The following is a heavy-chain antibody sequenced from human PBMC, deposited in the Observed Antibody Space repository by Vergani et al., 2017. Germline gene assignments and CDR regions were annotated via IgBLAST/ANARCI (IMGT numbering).Heavy chain of an antibody. D-gene: IGHD2-2*01. CDR2: INHSGRT. J-gene: IGHJ6*03. CDR3: ARGTGYCSSTSCYYYYYYYMDV. Sequence: QVQLQQWGAGLLKPSETLSLTCAVYGGSFSGYYWSWIRQPPGKGLEWIGEINHSGRTNYNPSLKSRVTISVDTSKNQFSLKLSSVTAADTAVYYCARGTGYCSSTSCYYYYYYYMDVWGKGTTVTVSS. V-gene: IGHV4-34*01. CDR1: GGSFSGYY.